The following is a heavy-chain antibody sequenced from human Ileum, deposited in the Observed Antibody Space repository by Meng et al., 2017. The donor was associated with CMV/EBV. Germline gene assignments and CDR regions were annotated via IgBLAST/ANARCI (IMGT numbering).Heavy chain of an antibody. V-gene: IGHV1-46*01. D-gene: IGHD1-1*01. CDR1: GYTFTRHY. J-gene: IGHJ4*02. Sequence: ASVKVSCKASGYTFTRHYIHWVRQAPGQGLEWMGIIHSSGGSTTYKQKFQGRVTMTSDTSTATVYMVLSSLRSEDTAVYFCARDSGVQGPSRDFDNWGQGTLVTVSS. CDR3: ARDSGVQGPSRDFDN. CDR2: IHSSGGST.